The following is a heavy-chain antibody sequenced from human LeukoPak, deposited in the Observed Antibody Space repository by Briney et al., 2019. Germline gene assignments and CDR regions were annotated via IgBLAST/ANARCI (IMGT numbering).Heavy chain of an antibody. CDR1: GGSISNYY. Sequence: SETLSLTCTVSGGSISNYYCSWILQPPGKGLEWIAYIDYNWNSNSNPSLKIRVTISIDTSKNQFSLELNSVTAAATAVYYCARDLPTYCSSPSSFHGMDVWGQETTVTVSS. J-gene: IGHJ6*02. V-gene: IGHV4-59*01. CDR2: IDYNWNS. D-gene: IGHD2-2*01. CDR3: ARDLPTYCSSPSSFHGMDV.